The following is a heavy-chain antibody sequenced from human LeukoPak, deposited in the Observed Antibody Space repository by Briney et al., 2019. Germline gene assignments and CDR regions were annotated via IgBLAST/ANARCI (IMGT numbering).Heavy chain of an antibody. J-gene: IGHJ1*01. D-gene: IGHD2-15*01. CDR3: AKWRVAATTRLEYFQH. CDR1: GFTFSSYA. V-gene: IGHV3-23*01. CDR2: ISGSGGST. Sequence: GGSLRLSCAASGFTFSSYAMSWVRQAPGKGLEWASAISGSGGSTYYADSVKGRFTISRDNSKNTLYLQMNSLRAEDTAVYYCAKWRVAATTRLEYFQHWGQGTLVTVSS.